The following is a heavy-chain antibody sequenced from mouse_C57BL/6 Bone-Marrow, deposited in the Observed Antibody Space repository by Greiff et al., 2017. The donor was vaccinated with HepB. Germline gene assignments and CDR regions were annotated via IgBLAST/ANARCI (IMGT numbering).Heavy chain of an antibody. D-gene: IGHD2-3*01. Sequence: LVEPGDSVKISCKASGYSFTGYFMNWVMQSHGKSLEWIGRINPYNGDTFYNQKFKGKATLTVDKSSSTAHMELRSLTSEDSAVYYCARDGYVGAMDYWGQGTSVTVSS. CDR1: GYSFTGYF. V-gene: IGHV1-20*01. CDR2: INPYNGDT. CDR3: ARDGYVGAMDY. J-gene: IGHJ4*01.